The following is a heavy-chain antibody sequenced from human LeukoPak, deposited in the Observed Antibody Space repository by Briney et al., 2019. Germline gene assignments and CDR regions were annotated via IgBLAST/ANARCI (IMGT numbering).Heavy chain of an antibody. Sequence: GASVKVSCKASGYTFTGYYMQWVRQAPGQGLEWMGWINTNSGDTNSAQRFQGRVTMTRDMFIGTAYMELSRLRSDDTAVYYCAREGDWDAFDIWGQGTMVTVSS. V-gene: IGHV1-2*02. D-gene: IGHD3/OR15-3a*01. CDR1: GYTFTGYY. CDR3: AREGDWDAFDI. J-gene: IGHJ3*02. CDR2: INTNSGDT.